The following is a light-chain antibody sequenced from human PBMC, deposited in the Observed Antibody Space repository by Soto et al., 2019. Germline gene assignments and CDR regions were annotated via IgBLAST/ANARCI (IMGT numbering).Light chain of an antibody. V-gene: IGLV2-14*03. J-gene: IGLJ3*02. CDR3: SSYTRGNSWV. Sequence: QSALTQPASVSGSPGQSITISCTGTSSDVGSSNYVSWYQHHPAKAPQLIIFDVSDRPAGVSHRFSGSKSGNTASLIISGLLAEDEAYYYCSSYTRGNSWVFGGGTKLTVL. CDR2: DVS. CDR1: SSDVGSSNY.